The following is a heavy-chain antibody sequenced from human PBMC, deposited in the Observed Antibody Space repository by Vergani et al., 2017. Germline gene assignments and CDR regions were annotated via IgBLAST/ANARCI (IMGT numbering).Heavy chain of an antibody. CDR2: IWYDGSNK. CDR1: GFTFSIHG. D-gene: IGHD1-1*01. V-gene: IGHV3-33*01. J-gene: IGHJ5*01. Sequence: QVQLVESEGGVVQPGRSLTLSCVASGFTFSIHGMHWVRQAPGKGLEWVAVIWYDGSNKYYGDSVKGRFTMSRDNSKNTLYLKRNSRRVEDTAVYYWARWGNEKRLDSWGQGTLVTVSS. CDR3: ARWGNEKRLDS.